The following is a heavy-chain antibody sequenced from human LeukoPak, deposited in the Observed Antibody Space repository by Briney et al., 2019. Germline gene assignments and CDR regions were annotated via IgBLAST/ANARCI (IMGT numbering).Heavy chain of an antibody. CDR2: ISYDGSNK. D-gene: IGHD3-16*02. Sequence: GRSLRLSCAASGFTFSSYGMHWVRQAPGKGLEWVAVISYDGSNKYYADSVKGRFTISRDNSKNTLYLQMNSLRAEDTAVYYCAKEGASGYDYVWGSYRLDPNFDYWGQGTLVTVSS. V-gene: IGHV3-30*18. J-gene: IGHJ4*02. CDR1: GFTFSSYG. CDR3: AKEGASGYDYVWGSYRLDPNFDY.